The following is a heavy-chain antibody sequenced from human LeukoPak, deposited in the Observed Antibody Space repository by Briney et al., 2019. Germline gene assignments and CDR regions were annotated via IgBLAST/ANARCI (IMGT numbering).Heavy chain of an antibody. D-gene: IGHD3-10*01. V-gene: IGHV3-53*01. CDR2: IYSGGST. J-gene: IGHJ4*02. CDR3: ARPRIWFGNTLEDY. Sequence: GGSLRLSCAASGFTVSSNYMSWVRQAPGKGLEWVSVIYSGGSTYYADSVKGRFTISIDNSKNTLYLQMNSLRAEDTAVYYCARPRIWFGNTLEDYWGQGTLVTVSS. CDR1: GFTVSSNY.